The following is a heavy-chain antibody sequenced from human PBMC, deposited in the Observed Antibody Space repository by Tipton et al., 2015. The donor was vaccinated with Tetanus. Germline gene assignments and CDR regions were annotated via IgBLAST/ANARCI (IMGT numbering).Heavy chain of an antibody. J-gene: IGHJ5*02. D-gene: IGHD5-12*01. CDR3: VREMQQWIPEGGFDP. Sequence: LRLSCAVSIGSINSGSYHWGWIRQPPGKGLEWLGGIHSGGRASYNPSLKSRLTMSLDTSKTQFSLQLNSVTPEDSAIYYCVREMQQWIPEGGFDPWGQGTLVTVSS. CDR2: IHSGGRA. CDR1: IGSINSGSYH. V-gene: IGHV4-39*02.